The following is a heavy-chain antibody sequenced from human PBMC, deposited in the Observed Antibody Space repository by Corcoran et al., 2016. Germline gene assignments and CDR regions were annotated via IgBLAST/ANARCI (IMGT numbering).Heavy chain of an antibody. V-gene: IGHV2-70*01. CDR3: ARIRVTGTYYYYGMDV. CDR1: GFSLSTSGMC. D-gene: IGHD1-7*01. Sequence: QVTLRESGPALVKPTQTLTLTCTFSGFSLSTSGMCVSWIRQPPGKALEWLALIDWDDDKYYSTSLKTRLTNSKDTSKNQVVLTMNNMDPVDTATYYCARIRVTGTYYYYGMDVWGQGTTVTVSS. CDR2: IDWDDDK. J-gene: IGHJ6*02.